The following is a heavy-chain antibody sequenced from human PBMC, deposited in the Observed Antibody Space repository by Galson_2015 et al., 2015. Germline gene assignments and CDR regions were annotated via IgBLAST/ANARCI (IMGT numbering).Heavy chain of an antibody. V-gene: IGHV3-23*01. J-gene: IGHJ5*02. D-gene: IGHD3-10*01. CDR3: AKDYRGGGLLWFGELGP. CDR1: GFTFSSYA. Sequence: SLRLSCAASGFTFSSYAMSWVRQAPGKGLEWVSAISGSGGSTYYADSVKGRFTISRDNSKNTLYLQMNSLRAEDTAVYYCAKDYRGGGLLWFGELGPWGQGTLVTVSS. CDR2: ISGSGGST.